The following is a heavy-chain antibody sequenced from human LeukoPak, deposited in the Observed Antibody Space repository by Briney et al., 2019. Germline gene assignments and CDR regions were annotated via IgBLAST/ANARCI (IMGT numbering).Heavy chain of an antibody. CDR3: ARVRKESPGWAFDI. V-gene: IGHV4-59*01. J-gene: IGHJ3*02. CDR1: GGSISSYY. CDR2: IYYSGTT. Sequence: PSETLSLTCTVSGGSISSYYWNWIRQPPGKGLEWIGYIYYSGTTNYNPSLKSRVTISVDTSKNQFSLKLSSVTAADTAVYYCARVRKESPGWAFDIWGQGTMVTVSS.